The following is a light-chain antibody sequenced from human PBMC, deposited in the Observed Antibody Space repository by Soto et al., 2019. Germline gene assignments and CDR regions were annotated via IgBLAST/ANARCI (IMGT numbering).Light chain of an antibody. CDR3: HQYGNSPLT. J-gene: IGKJ4*01. Sequence: ENSLTKSPATLSLSPGDRATLSCRASQSVRSDYFAWYQQKPGQPPRVILFGVSTRATAIPDRFSGSGSGTDFTLTISRLEPDDFGLYYCHQYGNSPLTFGGGTKVDIK. CDR1: QSVRSDY. CDR2: GVS. V-gene: IGKV3-20*01.